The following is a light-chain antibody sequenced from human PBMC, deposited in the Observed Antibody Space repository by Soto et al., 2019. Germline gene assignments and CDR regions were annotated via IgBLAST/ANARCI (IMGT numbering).Light chain of an antibody. Sequence: IVLTQSPATLSLSPGERATLSCRASQSVSSYLAWYQQKPGQAPRLLIYDASNRATGIPARFSGSGSGTDFTLTISSLQSEDSAVYFCQQYNNCPFSFGQGTRLEIK. CDR3: QQYNNCPFS. V-gene: IGKV3-11*01. CDR2: DAS. J-gene: IGKJ5*01. CDR1: QSVSSY.